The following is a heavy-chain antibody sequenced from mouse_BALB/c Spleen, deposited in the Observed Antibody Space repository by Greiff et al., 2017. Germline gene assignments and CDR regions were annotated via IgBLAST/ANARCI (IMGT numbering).Heavy chain of an antibody. Sequence: VQLLQSGPELVKPGASVKISCKASGYTFTDFNMHWVKQSHGKSLEWIGYIYPYNGGTGYNQKFKSKATLTVDNSSSTAYMEIRSLTSEDSAVYYWARRGGDGYDVDYYAMDYWGQGTSVTVSS. J-gene: IGHJ4*01. CDR3: ARRGGDGYDVDYYAMDY. V-gene: IGHV1S29*02. CDR1: GYTFTDFN. D-gene: IGHD2-2*01. CDR2: IYPYNGGT.